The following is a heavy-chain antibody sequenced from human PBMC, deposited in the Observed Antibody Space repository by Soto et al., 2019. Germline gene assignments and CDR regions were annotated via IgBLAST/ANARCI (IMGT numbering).Heavy chain of an antibody. Sequence: SETLSLTCAVSGYSISSGYYWGWIRQPPGKGLEWIGSIYHSGSTYYNPSLKSRVTISVDTSKNQFSLKLSSVTAADTAVYYCARAYGVANPNHHFDYWGQGXLVTVSS. CDR1: GYSISSGYY. CDR3: ARAYGVANPNHHFDY. D-gene: IGHD3-3*01. V-gene: IGHV4-38-2*01. J-gene: IGHJ4*02. CDR2: IYHSGST.